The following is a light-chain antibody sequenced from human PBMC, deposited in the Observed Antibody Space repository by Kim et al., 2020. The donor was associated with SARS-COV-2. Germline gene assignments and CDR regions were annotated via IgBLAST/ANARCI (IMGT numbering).Light chain of an antibody. J-gene: IGLJ2*01. CDR3: GTWDSSLSAVV. CDR1: TPNVGNNY. CDR2: DNN. V-gene: IGLV1-51*01. Sequence: QKVTTSGSGTTPNVGNNYVSWYQQLPGTAPNLLIYDNNKRPSGIPDRFSGSKSGTAATLGITGLQTGDEADYYCGTWDSSLSAVVFGGGTQLTVL.